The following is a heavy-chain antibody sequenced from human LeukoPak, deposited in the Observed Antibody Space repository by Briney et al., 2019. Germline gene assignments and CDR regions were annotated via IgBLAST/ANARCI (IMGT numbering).Heavy chain of an antibody. CDR3: ARGVSDFWSGYPWFDP. V-gene: IGHV4-59*01. CDR1: GVSISSYY. D-gene: IGHD3-3*01. J-gene: IGHJ5*02. Sequence: PSETLSLTCTVSGVSISSYYWRWLRQPPGKGVEGVGYIYYRGRTNYNPSLKSRVTISVDTSKDPFSLKLSSVTAADTAVYYCARGVSDFWSGYPWFDPWGQGTLVTVSS. CDR2: IYYRGRT.